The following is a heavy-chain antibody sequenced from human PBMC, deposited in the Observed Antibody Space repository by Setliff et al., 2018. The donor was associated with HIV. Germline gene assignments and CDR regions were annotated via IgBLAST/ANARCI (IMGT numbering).Heavy chain of an antibody. J-gene: IGHJ6*03. Sequence: GASVKVSCKASEYTFTDYAMHWVRQAPGQRLEWMGWINGGNGNTKYSEKFQGRVTITRDTSASKDYMELSSLRSEDTGVYYCARESAPVPWLGYYYFYMDVWGNGTMVTSP. V-gene: IGHV1-3*01. CDR3: ARESAPVPWLGYYYFYMDV. CDR1: EYTFTDYA. D-gene: IGHD6-19*01. CDR2: INGGNGNT.